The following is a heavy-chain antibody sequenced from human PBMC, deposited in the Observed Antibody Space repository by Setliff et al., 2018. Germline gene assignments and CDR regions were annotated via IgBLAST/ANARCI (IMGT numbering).Heavy chain of an antibody. J-gene: IGHJ6*03. Sequence: PSETLSLTCTVSGGSISSGNYYWSWIRQPAGKGLEWIGHIQTSGTTNYNPSLRSRVTISGDTSKNQISLNLSSGTAADTAVYYCARDRRDYIGAGSSEIDYYYYYYMDVWGKGTTVTVSS. CDR1: GGSISSGNYY. CDR3: ARDRRDYIGAGSSEIDYYYYYYMDV. V-gene: IGHV4-61*09. D-gene: IGHD3-10*01. CDR2: IQTSGTT.